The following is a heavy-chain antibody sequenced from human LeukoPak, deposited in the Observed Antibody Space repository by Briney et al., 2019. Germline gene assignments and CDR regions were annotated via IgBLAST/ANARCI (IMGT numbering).Heavy chain of an antibody. V-gene: IGHV4-59*08. D-gene: IGHD3-22*01. CDR2: IFSSGST. CDR1: GGSISGYY. CDR3: ARHYYDRSDSYSFDY. Sequence: SETLSLTCTVSGGSISGYYWSWIRQPPGKGLEWIGYIFSSGSTNYNPSLKSRVTISEDTSVKQFSLKLSSVTAADTAVYYCARHYYDRSDSYSFDYWGQGTLVTVSS. J-gene: IGHJ4*02.